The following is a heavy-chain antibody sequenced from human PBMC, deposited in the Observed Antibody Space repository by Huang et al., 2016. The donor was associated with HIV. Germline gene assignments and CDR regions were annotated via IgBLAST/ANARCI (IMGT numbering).Heavy chain of an antibody. CDR3: ARDRDLSSSWYHFDY. CDR2: IYPIGGT. D-gene: IGHD6-13*01. CDR1: GGSINSDPYY. Sequence: QVQLQESGPGLVRPSQTLSLTCTVSGGSINSDPYYWSWIRQPAGKGLGWIGHIYPIGGTKYNPSLKSRFTISVYTSKNQFSLYLSSVTAADTAVYYCARDRDLSSSWYHFDYWGQGTLVTVSS. J-gene: IGHJ4*02. V-gene: IGHV4-61*09.